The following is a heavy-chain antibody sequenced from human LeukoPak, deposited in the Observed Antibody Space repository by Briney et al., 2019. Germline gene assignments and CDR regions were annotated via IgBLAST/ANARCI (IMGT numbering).Heavy chain of an antibody. D-gene: IGHD1-26*01. V-gene: IGHV1-18*01. J-gene: IGHJ3*02. Sequence: GASVKVSCKASGYTFTSYGISWVRQAPGQGLEWMGWISAYNGNTNYAQKLQGRVTMTTDTSTSTAYMELRSLRSDDTAVYYCARDRPLWELHSPDAFDIWGQGTMVTVSS. CDR3: ARDRPLWELHSPDAFDI. CDR2: ISAYNGNT. CDR1: GYTFTSYG.